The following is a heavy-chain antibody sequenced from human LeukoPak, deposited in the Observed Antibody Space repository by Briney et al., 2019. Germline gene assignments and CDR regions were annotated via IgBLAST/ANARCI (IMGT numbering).Heavy chain of an antibody. D-gene: IGHD1-26*01. J-gene: IGHJ4*02. Sequence: GGSLRLSCAAPGFTFSSYEMNWVRQAPGKGLEWVSYISSSGSTIYYADSVKGRFTISRDNAKNSLYLQMNSLRAEDTAVYYCAKVFRGGPGFKWELLEYWGQGTLVTVSS. CDR2: ISSSGSTI. CDR3: AKVFRGGPGFKWELLEY. V-gene: IGHV3-48*03. CDR1: GFTFSSYE.